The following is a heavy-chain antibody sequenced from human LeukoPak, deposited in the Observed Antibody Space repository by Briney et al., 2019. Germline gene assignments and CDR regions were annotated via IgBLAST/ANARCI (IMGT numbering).Heavy chain of an antibody. V-gene: IGHV3-74*01. CDR1: GFSLSGYW. Sequence: GGPLRLSCVASGFSLSGYWMYWVRQAPGKGLIYISRNNGDGSTTNYADVVKGRFTMSRDNVKNTLYLQMNSLRVEDTAVYYCARDPRNVGLAPWGQGTLVTVSS. CDR3: ARDPRNVGLAP. CDR2: NNGDGSTT. D-gene: IGHD2-15*01. J-gene: IGHJ5*02.